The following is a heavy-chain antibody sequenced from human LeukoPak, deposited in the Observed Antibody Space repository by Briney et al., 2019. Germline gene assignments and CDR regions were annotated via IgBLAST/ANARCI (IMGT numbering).Heavy chain of an antibody. CDR1: GFTFSTYA. V-gene: IGHV3-64*01. CDR2: ISSNGGST. J-gene: IGHJ4*02. Sequence: PGGSLRLSCAASGFTFSTYALHWVRQAPGKGLEYVSAISSNGGSTYYANSVKGRFTISRDNPKNTLYLQMGSLRAEDMAVYYCARVDYSDSGGYLTYWGQGTLVTVSS. CDR3: ARVDYSDSGGYLTY. D-gene: IGHD3-22*01.